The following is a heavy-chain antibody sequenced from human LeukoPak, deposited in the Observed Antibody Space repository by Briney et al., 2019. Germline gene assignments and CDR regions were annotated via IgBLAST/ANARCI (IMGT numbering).Heavy chain of an antibody. V-gene: IGHV4-59*08. CDR3: ARRSGIAVAGAFDY. CDR1: GGSISSYY. J-gene: IGHJ4*02. D-gene: IGHD6-19*01. Sequence: SETLSLTCTVSGGSISSYYWSWIRQPPGKGLEWIGSIYHSGSTYYNPSLKSRVTISVDTSKNQFSLKLSSVTAADTAVYYCARRSGIAVAGAFDYWGQGTLVTVSS. CDR2: IYHSGST.